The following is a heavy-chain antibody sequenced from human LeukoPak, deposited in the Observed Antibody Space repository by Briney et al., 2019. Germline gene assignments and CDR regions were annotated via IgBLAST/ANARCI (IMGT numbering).Heavy chain of an antibody. Sequence: SETLSLTCTVSGYSISNGYYWGWIRQPPGKGLEWIGEINHSGSTNYNPSLKSRVTISVDTSKNQFSLKLSSVTAADTAVYYCARRLSGRSSGYLYYYYYMDVWGKGTTVTISS. CDR3: ARRLSGRSSGYLYYYYYMDV. CDR1: GYSISNGYY. CDR2: INHSGST. V-gene: IGHV4-38-2*02. J-gene: IGHJ6*03. D-gene: IGHD3-22*01.